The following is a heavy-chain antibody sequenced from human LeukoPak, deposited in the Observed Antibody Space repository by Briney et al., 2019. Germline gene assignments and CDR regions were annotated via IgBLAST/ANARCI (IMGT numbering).Heavy chain of an antibody. CDR3: ARNYYGAGTMGGY. CDR1: GFTFSSYG. CDR2: IGADGTST. V-gene: IGHV3-NL1*01. D-gene: IGHD3-10*01. Sequence: GRSLRLSCAASGFTFSSYGMHLVRQAPGKGLEWVSTIGADGTSTYYAGSVKGRFTISRDNSKNTLFLLMNSLRAEDTAVYYCARNYYGAGTMGGYWGQGTLVTVSS. J-gene: IGHJ4*02.